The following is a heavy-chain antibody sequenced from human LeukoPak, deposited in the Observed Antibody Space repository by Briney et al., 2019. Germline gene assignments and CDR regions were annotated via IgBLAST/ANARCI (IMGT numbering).Heavy chain of an antibody. J-gene: IGHJ4*02. D-gene: IGHD1-14*01. CDR1: GFTFSSYT. CDR2: FTSDTGDT. V-gene: IGHV3-23*01. CDR3: ARSITGDY. Sequence: GASLRLSCAASGFTFSSYTMTWVRQAPGKGLEWVSAFTSDTGDTYYAESVRGRSTISRDNSKNTLYLQMNSLRAEDTAVYYCARSITGDYWGQGALVIVSS.